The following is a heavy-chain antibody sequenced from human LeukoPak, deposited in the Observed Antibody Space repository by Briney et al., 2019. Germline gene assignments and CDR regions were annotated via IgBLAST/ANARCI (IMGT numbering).Heavy chain of an antibody. Sequence: SETLSLTCAVYGGSFSGYYWSWIRQPPGKGLEWIGEINHSGSTNYNPSLKSRVTISVDTSKNQFSLELSSVTAADTAVYYCARGQTEHYWGQGTLVTVSS. V-gene: IGHV4-34*01. CDR1: GGSFSGYY. J-gene: IGHJ4*02. CDR2: INHSGST. CDR3: ARGQTEHY. D-gene: IGHD1-26*01.